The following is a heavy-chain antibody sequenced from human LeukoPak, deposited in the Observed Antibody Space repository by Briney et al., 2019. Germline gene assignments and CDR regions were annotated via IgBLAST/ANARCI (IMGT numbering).Heavy chain of an antibody. Sequence: SSETLSLTCTVSGGSISDNYWSWIRQPPGKGLEWIGYAYYSGHTNYNSSLKSRVTMSLDTSKSQFSLRLSSVTAADTAVYYCARVEGYYYDSSGYPDGYYFDYWGQGTLVTVSS. CDR3: ARVEGYYYDSSGYPDGYYFDY. CDR2: AYYSGHT. J-gene: IGHJ4*02. CDR1: GGSISDNY. D-gene: IGHD3-22*01. V-gene: IGHV4-59*08.